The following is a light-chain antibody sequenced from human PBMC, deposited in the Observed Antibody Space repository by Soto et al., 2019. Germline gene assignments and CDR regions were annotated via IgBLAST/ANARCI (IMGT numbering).Light chain of an antibody. V-gene: IGKV3-15*01. CDR3: QTYNDSPPYT. CDR2: GAS. CDR1: QSVSSN. Sequence: EIVMTQSPATLSVSPGERATLSCRASQSVSSNLAWYQQKPGQAPRLLIYGASTSATGIPARFSGRGSGTEFTLTISSLQSADFAVYYCQTYNDSPPYTFDQATKLQIK. J-gene: IGKJ2*01.